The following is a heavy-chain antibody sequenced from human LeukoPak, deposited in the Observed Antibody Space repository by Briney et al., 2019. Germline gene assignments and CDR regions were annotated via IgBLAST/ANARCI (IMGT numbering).Heavy chain of an antibody. CDR1: GFTFSNYW. J-gene: IGHJ5*02. D-gene: IGHD3-10*01. Sequence: GGSLRLSCAASGFTFSNYWMTWVRQAPGKGLEWVANIKPDGGAQYYADSVRGRFTISRDSAKNSVFLQMNSLRAEDTAVYYCARGGSGIPFDPWGQGTLVTVSS. V-gene: IGHV3-7*01. CDR2: IKPDGGAQ. CDR3: ARGGSGIPFDP.